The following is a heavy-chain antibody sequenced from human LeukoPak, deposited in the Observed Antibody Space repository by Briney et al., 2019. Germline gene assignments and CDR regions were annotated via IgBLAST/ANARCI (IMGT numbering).Heavy chain of an antibody. CDR1: GGPISSYY. J-gene: IGHJ4*02. D-gene: IGHD6-6*01. CDR3: AREYSSSSGRTFDY. CDR2: ISTTGST. Sequence: SETLSLTCTVSGGPISSYYWNWIRQPAGKGLEWIGRISTTGSTNYNPSLKGRLTMSVDTSKNQFSPRLSSVSAADTAVYYCAREYSSSSGRTFDYWGQGTLVTVSS. V-gene: IGHV4-4*07.